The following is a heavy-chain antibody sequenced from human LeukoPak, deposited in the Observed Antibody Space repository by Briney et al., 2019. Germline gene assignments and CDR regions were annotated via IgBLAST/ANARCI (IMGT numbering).Heavy chain of an antibody. D-gene: IGHD6-13*01. V-gene: IGHV3-66*01. Sequence: GGSLSLSCAASEFTVSSNYMNWVHQAPGKGLEWVSVIYSGGSTYYADSVKGRFTISRDNSKNTLYLQMNSLRAEDTAVYYCAGGARRQQPFDYWGQGTLVTVSS. J-gene: IGHJ4*02. CDR3: AGGARRQQPFDY. CDR2: IYSGGST. CDR1: EFTVSSNY.